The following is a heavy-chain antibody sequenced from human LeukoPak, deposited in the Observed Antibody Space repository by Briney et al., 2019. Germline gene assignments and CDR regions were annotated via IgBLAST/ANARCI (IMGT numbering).Heavy chain of an antibody. CDR3: AREAVVVVVAATENDAFDI. Sequence: ASVKVSCKPSRYTFTGYYMHWVRQAPGQGREWMGWINPNSGGTNHAQKLQGRVTMTRDMSTSTVCMALSSLRSEDTVVYYCAREAVVVVVAATENDAFDIWGQGTMVTASS. CDR2: INPNSGGT. CDR1: RYTFTGYY. D-gene: IGHD2-15*01. V-gene: IGHV1-2*02. J-gene: IGHJ3*02.